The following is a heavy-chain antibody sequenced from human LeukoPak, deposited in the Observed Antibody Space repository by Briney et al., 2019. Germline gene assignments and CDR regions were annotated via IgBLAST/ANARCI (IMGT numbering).Heavy chain of an antibody. CDR1: GYSFTSYW. CDR3: ARLRGSGPYYYNGLDV. Sequence: GESLKISCKGSGYSFTSYWITWVRQMPGKGLEGMGRVDPGDSYTNYSPSFQGHVTISADKSINTAYLQWSSLKASDTAMYYCARLRGSGPYYYNGLDVWGKGTTVTVSS. J-gene: IGHJ6*04. CDR2: VDPGDSYT. D-gene: IGHD3-10*01. V-gene: IGHV5-10-1*01.